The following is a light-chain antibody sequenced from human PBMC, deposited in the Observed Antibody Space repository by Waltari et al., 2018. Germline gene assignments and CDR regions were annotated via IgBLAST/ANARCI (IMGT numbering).Light chain of an antibody. Sequence: EIVLTQSPATLSLSPGERATLPCRASQSVSTFLAWYQQKPGQAPRLLIYDASNRATGTPARFSGSGSGTDFTLTISSLDPEDFAVYFCQQRSNWPLTFGGGTKVEIK. V-gene: IGKV3-11*01. J-gene: IGKJ4*01. CDR1: QSVSTF. CDR3: QQRSNWPLT. CDR2: DAS.